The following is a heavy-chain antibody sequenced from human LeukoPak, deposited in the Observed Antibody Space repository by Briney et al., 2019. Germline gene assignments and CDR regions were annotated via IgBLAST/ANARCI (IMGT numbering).Heavy chain of an antibody. Sequence: ASVKVSCKASGYTFTSYDINWVRQATGQGLEWMGWMNPNSGNTGYAQKFQGRVTITRNTSISTAYMELSSLRSEDTAVYYCARGWAYYDILTGYYQNAFDIWGQGTMVTVSS. D-gene: IGHD3-9*01. V-gene: IGHV1-8*03. J-gene: IGHJ3*02. CDR3: ARGWAYYDILTGYYQNAFDI. CDR2: MNPNSGNT. CDR1: GYTFTSYD.